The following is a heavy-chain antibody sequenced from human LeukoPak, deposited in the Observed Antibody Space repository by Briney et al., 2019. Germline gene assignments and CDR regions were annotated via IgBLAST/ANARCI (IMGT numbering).Heavy chain of an antibody. CDR1: GFTFSSYW. CDR2: IKQDGSEK. D-gene: IGHD3-10*01. V-gene: IGHV3-7*01. J-gene: IGHJ3*02. CDR3: ARLDRGGAFDI. Sequence: PGGSLRLSCVASGFTFSSYWMSWVRQAPGKGLEWVANIKQDGSEKYYVDSVKGRFTISRDNAKNSLYLQMNSLRAEDTAVYYCARLDRGGAFDIWGQGTMVTVSS.